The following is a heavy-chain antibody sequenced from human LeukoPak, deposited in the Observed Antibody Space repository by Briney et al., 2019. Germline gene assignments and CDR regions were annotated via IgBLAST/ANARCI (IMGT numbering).Heavy chain of an antibody. CDR1: GFTFSSYE. CDR3: AREVPVAGAPFDY. CDR2: ISSSSTSI. J-gene: IGHJ4*02. Sequence: GGSPRLSCAASGFTFSSYEMNWVRQAPGKGLEWVSSISSSSTSIYYTDSVKGRFTISRDNAKNSLYLQMNSLRDGDTAVYYCAREVPVAGAPFDYWGEGTLVTVSS. D-gene: IGHD6-19*01. V-gene: IGHV3-48*03.